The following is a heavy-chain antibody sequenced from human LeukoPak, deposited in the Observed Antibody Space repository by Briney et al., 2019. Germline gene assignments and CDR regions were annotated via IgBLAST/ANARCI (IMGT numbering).Heavy chain of an antibody. V-gene: IGHV1-2*02. CDR2: INPNSGGT. Sequence: ASEKVSCKASGYTFTGYYMHWVRQAPGQGLEWMGWINPNSGGTNYAQKFQGRVTMTRDTSISTAYMELSRLRSDDTAVYYCAGSLPNHDAFDIWGQGTMVTVSS. CDR1: GYTFTGYY. J-gene: IGHJ3*02. D-gene: IGHD1-14*01. CDR3: AGSLPNHDAFDI.